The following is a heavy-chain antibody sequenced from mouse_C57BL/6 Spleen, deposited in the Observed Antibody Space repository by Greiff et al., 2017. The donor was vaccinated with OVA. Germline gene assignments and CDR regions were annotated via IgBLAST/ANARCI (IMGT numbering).Heavy chain of an antibody. CDR1: GYTFTSYW. D-gene: IGHD1-1*01. CDR3: ARLDYGRLGDFDV. V-gene: IGHV1-7*01. J-gene: IGHJ1*03. Sequence: QVQLQQSGAELAKPGASVKLSCKASGYTFTSYWMHWVKQRPGQGLEWIGYINPSSGYTKYNQKFKDKATLTADKSSSTAYMQLSSLTYEDSAVYYCARLDYGRLGDFDVWGTGTTVTVSS. CDR2: INPSSGYT.